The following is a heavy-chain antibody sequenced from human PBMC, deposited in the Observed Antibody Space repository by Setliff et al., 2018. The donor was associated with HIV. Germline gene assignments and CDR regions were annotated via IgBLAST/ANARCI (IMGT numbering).Heavy chain of an antibody. V-gene: IGHV4-61*02. D-gene: IGHD1-26*01. Sequence: SETLSLTCTVSGGSMSSGSYYWSWIRQPAGKGLEWIGRIYISGSTNYNPSLKSRVTISVDTSKNQFSLKLNSVTAADTAIYYCARAGMGALRSLFDYWGQGTLVTVSS. CDR3: ARAGMGALRSLFDY. J-gene: IGHJ4*02. CDR2: IYISGST. CDR1: GGSMSSGSYY.